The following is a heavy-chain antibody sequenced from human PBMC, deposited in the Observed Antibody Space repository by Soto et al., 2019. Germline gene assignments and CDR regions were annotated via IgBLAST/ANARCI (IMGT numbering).Heavy chain of an antibody. D-gene: IGHD3-3*01. J-gene: IGHJ6*02. Sequence: SETLSLTCGVYGGSFSAYSLTWLRQSPGKGLECIGAITHGGSTDYNPALKSRLVMSVDTSKNQFSLRVTSVTAADAAVYFCARARFDSWSHIYYGVDVWGQGTTVTVYS. CDR3: ARARFDSWSHIYYGVDV. V-gene: IGHV4-34*01. CDR1: GGSFSAYS. CDR2: ITHGGST.